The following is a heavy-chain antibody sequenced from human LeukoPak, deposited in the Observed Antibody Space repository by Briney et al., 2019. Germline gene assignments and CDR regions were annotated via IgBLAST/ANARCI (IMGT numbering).Heavy chain of an antibody. CDR1: GYTFTSYD. J-gene: IGHJ3*02. Sequence: ASVKVSCKASGYTFTSYDINWVRQATGQGLEWMGWMNPKSGNTGYPQKFQGRVTMTRNTSISTAYMELSSLRSEDTAVYYCASAYSSSWYDAFDIWGQGTMVTVSS. CDR2: MNPKSGNT. CDR3: ASAYSSSWYDAFDI. V-gene: IGHV1-8*01. D-gene: IGHD6-13*01.